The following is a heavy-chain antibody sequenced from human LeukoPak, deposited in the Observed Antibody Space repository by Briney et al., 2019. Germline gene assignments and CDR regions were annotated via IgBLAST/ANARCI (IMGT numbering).Heavy chain of an antibody. V-gene: IGHV3-30*02. CDR3: AKGSPTVVTSPFDY. CDR1: GFTFSSYG. J-gene: IGHJ4*02. D-gene: IGHD4-23*01. Sequence: GGSLRLSCAASGFTFSSYGMHWVRQAPGKGLEWVAFIRYDGSNKYYADSVKGRFTISRDNSKNTLYLQMNSLRAEDTAVYYCAKGSPTVVTSPFDYWGQGTLVTVSS. CDR2: IRYDGSNK.